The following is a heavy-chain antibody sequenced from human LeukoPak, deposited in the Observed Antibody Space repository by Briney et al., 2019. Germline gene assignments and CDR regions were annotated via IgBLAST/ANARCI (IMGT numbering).Heavy chain of an antibody. CDR3: ARHEDLTGYYTYYGMDV. V-gene: IGHV4-59*08. D-gene: IGHD3-9*01. Sequence: SETLSLTCTVSGGSISSYYWSWIRQPPGKGLEWIGYIYYSGSTNYNPSLKSRVTISADTSKNQFSLKLSSVTAADTAVYYCARHEDLTGYYTYYGMDVWGQGTTVTVSS. CDR1: GGSISSYY. CDR2: IYYSGST. J-gene: IGHJ6*02.